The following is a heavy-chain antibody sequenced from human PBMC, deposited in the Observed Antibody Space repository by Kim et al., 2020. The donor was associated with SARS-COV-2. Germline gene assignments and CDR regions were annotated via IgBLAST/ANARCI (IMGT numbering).Heavy chain of an antibody. J-gene: IGHJ2*01. D-gene: IGHD4-4*01. Sequence: SETLSLTCTVSGGSISSSSYFWGWIRQPPGKGLEWIGNIYYSGSTYYNPSLKSRVTISVDTSKNQFSLKLSSVTAADTAVYYCARRVVTNYWHFDLWGRG. CDR3: ARRVVTNYWHFDL. CDR1: GGSISSSSYF. CDR2: IYYSGST. V-gene: IGHV4-39*01.